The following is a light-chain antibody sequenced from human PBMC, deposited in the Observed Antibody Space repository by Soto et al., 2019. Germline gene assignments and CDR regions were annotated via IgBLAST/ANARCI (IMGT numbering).Light chain of an antibody. CDR1: QTISSW. CDR2: DAS. V-gene: IGKV1-5*01. J-gene: IGKJ5*01. Sequence: DIQMTQSPSTLSASVGARATITCRASQTISSWLAWYQQKPGKAPNLLIYDASTLERGVPSRFSGTGSGTEFTLTIDRLQPDDFATYYCQQYHTSSITFGQGTRLEIK. CDR3: QQYHTSSIT.